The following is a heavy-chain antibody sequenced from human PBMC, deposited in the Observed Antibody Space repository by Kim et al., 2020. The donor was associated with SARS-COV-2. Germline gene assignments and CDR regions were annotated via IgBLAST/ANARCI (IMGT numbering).Heavy chain of an antibody. CDR3: ARAWGPDYVWGSYRN. J-gene: IGHJ1*01. D-gene: IGHD3-16*02. V-gene: IGHV3-11*06. Sequence: DSVKGLFTISRDTAKNSLYLQRNSLRAEDTAVYYCARAWGPDYVWGSYRNWGQGTLVTVSS.